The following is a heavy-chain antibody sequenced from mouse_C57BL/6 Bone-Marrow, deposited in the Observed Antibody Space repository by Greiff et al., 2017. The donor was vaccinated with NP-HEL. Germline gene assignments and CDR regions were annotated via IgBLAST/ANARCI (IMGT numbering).Heavy chain of an antibody. J-gene: IGHJ4*01. V-gene: IGHV3-6*01. D-gene: IGHD2-4*01. CDR1: GYSITSGYY. Sequence: EVQLQESGPGLVKPSQSLSLTCSVTGYSITSGYYWNWIRQFPGNKLEWMGYISYDGSNNYNPSLKNRISFTRDTSKNQFFLKLNSVTTEDTATYYCARDLDYDYDEDAMDYWGQGTSVTVSS. CDR3: ARDLDYDYDEDAMDY. CDR2: ISYDGSN.